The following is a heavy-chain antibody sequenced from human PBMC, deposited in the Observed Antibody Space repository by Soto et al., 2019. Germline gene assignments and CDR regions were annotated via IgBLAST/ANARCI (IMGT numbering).Heavy chain of an antibody. Sequence: QVQLVQSGAEVKKPGSSVKVSCKASGGTFSSYTISWVRQAPGQGLEWMGRIIPILGIANYAQKFQGRVTITAEKSTSTAYMELSSLRSEDTAVYYCARDRSPYYDCWSGQTDYWGQGTLVTVSS. J-gene: IGHJ4*02. D-gene: IGHD3-3*01. CDR3: ARDRSPYYDCWSGQTDY. V-gene: IGHV1-69*08. CDR1: GGTFSSYT. CDR2: IIPILGIA.